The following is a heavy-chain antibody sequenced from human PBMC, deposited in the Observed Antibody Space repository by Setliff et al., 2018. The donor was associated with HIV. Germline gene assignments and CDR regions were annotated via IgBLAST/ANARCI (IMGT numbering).Heavy chain of an antibody. CDR2: INRGDTTT. V-gene: IGHV3-74*01. CDR3: ARSPANTGYWVTPLWYMDV. J-gene: IGHJ6*03. CDR1: GFTLRSYK. Sequence: ASVKVSCAASGFTLRSYKMHWVRQGPGKGLVWVSRINRGDTTTNYADSVKGRFTISRDDAKNTLFLQMSSLRPEDTAVYYCARSPANTGYWVTPLWYMDVWGKGTTVTVSS. D-gene: IGHD3-9*01.